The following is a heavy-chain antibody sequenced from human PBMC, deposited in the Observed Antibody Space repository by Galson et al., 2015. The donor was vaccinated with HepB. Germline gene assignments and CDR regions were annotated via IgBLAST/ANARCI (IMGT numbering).Heavy chain of an antibody. V-gene: IGHV3-53*01. CDR3: TREAKSYADF. CDR1: GFSVSNYY. D-gene: IGHD2-8*01. J-gene: IGHJ4*02. CDR2: IYTGGST. Sequence: SLRLSCAASGFSVSNYYMSWVRQAPGKGLEWVSVIYTGGSTFYADSVKGRFTISRDNSKNTLYLQMNSLRTDDTAFYYCTREAKSYADFWGQGTLVTVPS.